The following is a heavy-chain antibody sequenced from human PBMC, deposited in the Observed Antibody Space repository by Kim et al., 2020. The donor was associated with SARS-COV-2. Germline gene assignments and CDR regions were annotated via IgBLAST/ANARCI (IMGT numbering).Heavy chain of an antibody. Sequence: GNTKDSEKFQGRGTITRDTSASTAYMELSSLRSEDTAVYYCARDQGVGDYWGQGALVTVSS. CDR2: GNT. J-gene: IGHJ4*02. CDR3: ARDQGVGDY. V-gene: IGHV1-3*01. D-gene: IGHD1-26*01.